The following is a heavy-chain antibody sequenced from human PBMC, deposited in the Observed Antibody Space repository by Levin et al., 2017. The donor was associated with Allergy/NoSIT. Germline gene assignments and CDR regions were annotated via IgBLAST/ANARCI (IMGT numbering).Heavy chain of an antibody. CDR2: ISSNGGST. J-gene: IGHJ4*02. V-gene: IGHV3-64D*06. CDR1: GFTFSSYA. D-gene: IGHD3-22*01. Sequence: GGSLRLSCSASGFTFSSYAMHWVRQAPGKGLEYVSAISSNGGSTYYADSVKGRFTISRDNSKNTLYLQMSSLRAEDTAVYYCVCDSSGYSQKFLGYYFDYWGQGTLVTVSS. CDR3: VCDSSGYSQKFLGYYFDY.